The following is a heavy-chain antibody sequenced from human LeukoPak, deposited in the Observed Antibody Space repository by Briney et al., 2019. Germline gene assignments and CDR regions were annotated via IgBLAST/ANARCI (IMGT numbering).Heavy chain of an antibody. CDR3: AKDRDIAVRPYYFDY. CDR2: MSGSGGRT. J-gene: IGHJ4*02. D-gene: IGHD6-6*01. Sequence: GGSLRLSCAASGFTFSRYAMSWVRQAPGKGLEWVSGMSGSGGRTYYADSVKGRFTISRDNSKNTLSLQMNSLRAEDTAVYYCAKDRDIAVRPYYFDYWGQGTLVTVSS. CDR1: GFTFSRYA. V-gene: IGHV3-23*01.